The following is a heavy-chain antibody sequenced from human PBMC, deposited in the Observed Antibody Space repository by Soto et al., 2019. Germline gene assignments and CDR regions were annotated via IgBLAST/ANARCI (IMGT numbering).Heavy chain of an antibody. CDR3: ARAAPRYCSGGSCYSGRDY. CDR2: TYYRSKWYN. CDR1: GDSVSSNSAA. Sequence: SQTLSLTCAISGDSVSSNSAAWNWIRQSPSRGLEWLGRTYYRSKWYNDYAVSVKGRITINPDTSKNQFSLKLSSVTAADTAVYYCARAAPRYCSGGSCYSGRDYWGQGTLVTVSS. V-gene: IGHV6-1*01. D-gene: IGHD2-15*01. J-gene: IGHJ4*02.